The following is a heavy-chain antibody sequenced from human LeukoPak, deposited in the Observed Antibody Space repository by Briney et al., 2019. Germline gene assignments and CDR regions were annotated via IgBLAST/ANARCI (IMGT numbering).Heavy chain of an antibody. Sequence: ASVNVSCKASGYTFASYGISRVRQAPGHGVEWMGWISAYNGNTNYAQKLQGRVTMTTDTSTSTAYMELRSLRSDDTAVYYCARGGNGRGTFYYYYMDVWGKGTTVTVSS. D-gene: IGHD3-16*01. CDR3: ARGGNGRGTFYYYYMDV. CDR2: ISAYNGNT. J-gene: IGHJ6*03. CDR1: GYTFASYG. V-gene: IGHV1-18*01.